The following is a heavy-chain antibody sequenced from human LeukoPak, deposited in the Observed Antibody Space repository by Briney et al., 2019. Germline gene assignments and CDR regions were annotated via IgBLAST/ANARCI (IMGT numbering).Heavy chain of an antibody. J-gene: IGHJ3*02. CDR2: ISSSSSYI. CDR3: AKGFSSTSCLFCNAFDI. Sequence: GGSLRLSCAASGFTFSSYSMNWVRQAPGKGLEWVSSISSSSSYIYYADSVKGRFTISRDNAKNSLYLQMNSLRAEDTAVYYCAKGFSSTSCLFCNAFDIWGQGTMVTVSS. D-gene: IGHD2-2*01. V-gene: IGHV3-21*01. CDR1: GFTFSSYS.